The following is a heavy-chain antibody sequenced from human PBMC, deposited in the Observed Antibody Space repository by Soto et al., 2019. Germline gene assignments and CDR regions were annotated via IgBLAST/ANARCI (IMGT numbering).Heavy chain of an antibody. V-gene: IGHV3-23*01. CDR3: ATVHNTSRPFDY. CDR2: TGATGRTT. Sequence: VGSLRLSCAASGFTFNIYAMTWVRQAPGKGLEWVSTTGATGRTTYYSDAVKGRFTVSRDNSKNTLDLQMSNLRAEDTAVYYCATVHNTSRPFDYWGQGTLVTVSS. CDR1: GFTFNIYA. D-gene: IGHD1-20*01. J-gene: IGHJ4*02.